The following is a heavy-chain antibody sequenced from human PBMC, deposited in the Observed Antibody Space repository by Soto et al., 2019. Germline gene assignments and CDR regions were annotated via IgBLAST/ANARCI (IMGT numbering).Heavy chain of an antibody. CDR1: SGSISSSDW. Sequence: PSETLSLTCAVSSGSISSSDWWSWVRQPPGKGLEWIGEIYHSGGTNYNPSLKSRVTISVDKSKNQFSLKLSSVTAADTAVYYCAREAKGYCSGGSCYPDWFDPWGQGTLVTVSS. CDR2: IYHSGGT. V-gene: IGHV4-4*02. D-gene: IGHD2-15*01. J-gene: IGHJ5*02. CDR3: AREAKGYCSGGSCYPDWFDP.